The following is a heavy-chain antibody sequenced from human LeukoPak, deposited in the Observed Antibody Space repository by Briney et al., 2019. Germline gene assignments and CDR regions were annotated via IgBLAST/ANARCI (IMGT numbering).Heavy chain of an antibody. Sequence: SETLSLTCTVSGGSISSYYWSWIRQPPGKGLEWIGYIYYSGSTNYNPSLKSRVTISVDTSKNQFSLKLSSVTAADTAVYYCARGCSGGGCYADFDYWGQGTLVTVSS. D-gene: IGHD2-15*01. CDR3: ARGCSGGGCYADFDY. J-gene: IGHJ4*02. CDR2: IYYSGST. V-gene: IGHV4-59*08. CDR1: GGSISSYY.